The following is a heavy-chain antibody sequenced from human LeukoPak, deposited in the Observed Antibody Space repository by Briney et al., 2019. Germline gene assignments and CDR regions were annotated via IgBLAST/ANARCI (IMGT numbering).Heavy chain of an antibody. CDR1: GFTVSSNY. V-gene: IGHV3-53*01. CDR2: IYSGGST. Sequence: GGSLRLSCAASGFTVSSNYMSWVRQAPGKGLEWVSVIYSGGSTYYADSVKGRFTISRDNSKNTLYLQVNSLRAEDTAVYYCARGYSSGWYGYWGQGTLVTVSS. J-gene: IGHJ4*02. CDR3: ARGYSSGWYGY. D-gene: IGHD6-19*01.